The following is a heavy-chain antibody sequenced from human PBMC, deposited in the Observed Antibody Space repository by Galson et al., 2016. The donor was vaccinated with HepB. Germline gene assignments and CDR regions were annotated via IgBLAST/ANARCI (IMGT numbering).Heavy chain of an antibody. V-gene: IGHV1-3*01. CDR2: INSATGNT. CDR3: ARVIKSSLGEFFSMDV. J-gene: IGHJ6*02. Sequence: SVKVSCKASGYTFSSYTLHWLRQAPGHSLEWMGWINSATGNTRYSRNFQGRVTMASDKSTSTAYMELNSLASEDTAVYFCARVIKSSLGEFFSMDVWGQGTTVIVSS. D-gene: IGHD3-16*01. CDR1: GYTFSSYT.